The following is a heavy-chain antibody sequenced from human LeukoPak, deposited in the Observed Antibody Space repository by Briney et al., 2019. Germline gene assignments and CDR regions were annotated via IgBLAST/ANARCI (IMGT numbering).Heavy chain of an antibody. V-gene: IGHV4-34*01. J-gene: IGHJ5*02. D-gene: IGHD6-19*01. CDR1: GGSFSGYY. CDR2: INHSGST. Sequence: ASETLSLTCAVYGGSFSGYYWSWIRQPPGKGLEWIGEINHSGSTNYNPSLKSRVTISVDTSKNQFSLKLSSVTAADTAVYYCARGPPPGYSSGWYYNNWFDPWGQGTLVTVSS. CDR3: ARGPPPGYSSGWYYNNWFDP.